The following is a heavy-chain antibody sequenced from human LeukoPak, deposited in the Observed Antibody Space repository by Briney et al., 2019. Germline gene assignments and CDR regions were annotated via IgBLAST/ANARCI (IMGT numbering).Heavy chain of an antibody. V-gene: IGHV4-61*02. J-gene: IGHJ4*02. CDR3: ARGISGSGWRFDY. CDR2: IYTSGST. D-gene: IGHD6-19*01. Sequence: SETLSLTCTVSGGSISSGSYYWSWIRQPAGKGLEWIGRIYTSGSTNYNPSLKSRVTISVDTSKNQFSLKLSSVTAADTAVYYCARGISGSGWRFDYWGQGTLVTVSS. CDR1: GGSISSGSYY.